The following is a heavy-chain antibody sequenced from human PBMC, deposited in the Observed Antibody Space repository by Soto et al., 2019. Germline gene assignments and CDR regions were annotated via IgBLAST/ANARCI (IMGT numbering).Heavy chain of an antibody. J-gene: IGHJ6*02. CDR1: GFTFSSYS. CDR3: ARDWRIAVALYYYYGMDV. D-gene: IGHD6-19*01. V-gene: IGHV3-21*01. Sequence: PGGSLRLSCAASGFTFSSYSMNWVRQAPGKGLEWVSSISSSSSYIYYADSVKGRFTISRDNAKNSLYLQMNSLRAEDTAVYYCARDWRIAVALYYYYGMDVWGQGTTVTVSS. CDR2: ISSSSSYI.